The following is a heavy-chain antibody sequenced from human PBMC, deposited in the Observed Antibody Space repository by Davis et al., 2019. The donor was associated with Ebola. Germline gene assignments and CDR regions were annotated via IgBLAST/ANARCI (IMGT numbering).Heavy chain of an antibody. CDR3: TTPGGQDSGYDVFDI. CDR1: GYTFTNYY. D-gene: IGHD5-12*01. V-gene: IGHV1-46*03. J-gene: IGHJ3*02. Sequence: ASVKVSCKASGYTFTNYYMHWVRQAPGQGLEWMGMINPNDGRTIYAQKFQGRVTVTRDTSTTTVYMDLSSLRSEATALYYCTTPGGQDSGYDVFDIWGKVTMVTVSS. CDR2: INPNDGRT.